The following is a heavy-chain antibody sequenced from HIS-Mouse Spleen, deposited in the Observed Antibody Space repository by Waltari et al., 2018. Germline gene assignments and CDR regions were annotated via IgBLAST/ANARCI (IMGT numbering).Heavy chain of an antibody. CDR1: GGSISSSSYY. J-gene: IGHJ3*02. D-gene: IGHD2-8*02. CDR3: ARGRGTGAFDI. Sequence: QLQLQESGPGLVKPSETLSLTCTVSGGSISSSSYYWGWIRQPPGKGLEWMGSSYYSGRTYYNPSLKSRVTISVDTSKNQFSLKLSSVTAADTAVYYCARGRGTGAFDIWGQGTMVTVSS. V-gene: IGHV4-39*01. CDR2: SYYSGRT.